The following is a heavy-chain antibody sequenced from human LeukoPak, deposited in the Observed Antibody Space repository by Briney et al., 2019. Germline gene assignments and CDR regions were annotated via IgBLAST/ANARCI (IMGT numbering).Heavy chain of an antibody. CDR2: IWYDGSNK. V-gene: IGHV3-33*01. CDR1: GFTFSSYG. Sequence: PGRSLRLSCAASGFTFSSYGMHWVRQAPGKGLEWVAVIWYDGSNKYYADSVKGRFTISRDNSKNTLYLQMNSPRAEDTAVYYCARDVGLHLGEFSYDAFDIWGQGTMVTVSS. J-gene: IGHJ3*02. D-gene: IGHD3-16*01. CDR3: ARDVGLHLGEFSYDAFDI.